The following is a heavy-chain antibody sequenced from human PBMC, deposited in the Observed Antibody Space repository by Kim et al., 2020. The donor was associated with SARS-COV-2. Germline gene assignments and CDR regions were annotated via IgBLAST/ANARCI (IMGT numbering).Heavy chain of an antibody. CDR3: ARDRGSSWD. D-gene: IGHD6-13*01. J-gene: IGHJ4*02. CDR2: GIA. V-gene: IGHV1-69*04. Sequence: GIANYAQKFQGRVTITADKSTSTAYMELSSLRSEDTAVYYCARDRGSSWDWGQGTLVTVSS.